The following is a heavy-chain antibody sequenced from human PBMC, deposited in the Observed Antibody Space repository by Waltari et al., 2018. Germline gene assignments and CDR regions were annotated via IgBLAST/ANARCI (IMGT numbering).Heavy chain of an antibody. CDR1: GLSFGYYW. CDR2: ISPGGTDK. CDR3: ARAPLATIVGNYFDS. Sequence: EVKMVESGGALVQLGGSLRLSCIASGLSFGYYWMTWVRRAPGKGLEWLANISPGGTDKYSLDSMEGRFTISRDNAKSSLYLQMDSLTADDTAFYYCARAPLATIVGNYFDSWGQGALVTVS. J-gene: IGHJ4*02. V-gene: IGHV3-7*04. D-gene: IGHD5-12*01.